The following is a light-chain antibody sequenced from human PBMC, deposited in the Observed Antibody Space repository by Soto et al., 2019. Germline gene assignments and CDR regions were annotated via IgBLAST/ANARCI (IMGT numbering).Light chain of an antibody. Sequence: DIVMTQSPESLAVSLGERATMNCKCSRSVLYKSNNKNHLAWYQQKPGQPPQLIIYWASTRESGVPERFSGSGSGTDFTLTISSLEAEDVAFYWCQQYFDVPFTFGGGTKVEI. CDR3: QQYFDVPFT. CDR2: WAS. J-gene: IGKJ4*01. V-gene: IGKV4-1*01. CDR1: RSVLYKSNNKNH.